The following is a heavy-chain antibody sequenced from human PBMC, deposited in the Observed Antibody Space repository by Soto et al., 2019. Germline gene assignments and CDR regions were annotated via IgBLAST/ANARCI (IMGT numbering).Heavy chain of an antibody. CDR3: ARQSALNKWFGP. V-gene: IGHV5-10-1*01. J-gene: IGHJ5*02. CDR2: IDPSGSYT. CDR1: VYSFTNYW. Sequence: GESLKISCQGSVYSFTNYWITWVRQMPGRGLEWMGRIDPSGSYTEYSPSFQGQVTISADKSISTAYLHWSSLKASDTAIYYCARQSALNKWFGPWGQGTLVTVS.